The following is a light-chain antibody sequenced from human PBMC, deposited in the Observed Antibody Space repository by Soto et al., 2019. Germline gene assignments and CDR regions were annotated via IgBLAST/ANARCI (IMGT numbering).Light chain of an antibody. CDR2: GAS. CDR3: QQRSNRPPT. V-gene: IGKV3D-20*02. J-gene: IGKJ5*01. CDR1: QIVSSSY. Sequence: IVLTRSSDNLALSAAGRASLSCRVSQIVSSSYLAWYQQKPGQAPRLLIYGASNRATGIPGRFSGSGSGTDFTLTISSLEPEDFAVYYCQQRSNRPPTFGQVTLLEIK.